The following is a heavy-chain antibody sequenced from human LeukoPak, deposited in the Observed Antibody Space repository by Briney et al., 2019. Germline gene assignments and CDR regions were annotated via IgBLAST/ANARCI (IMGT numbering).Heavy chain of an antibody. CDR3: ARDSYDFWSGYFFGQYYYYMDV. D-gene: IGHD3-3*01. CDR2: INHSGST. J-gene: IGHJ6*03. V-gene: IGHV4-34*01. Sequence: SETLSLTCAVYGGSFSGYYWSWIRQPPGKGLEWIGEINHSGSTNYNPSLKSRVTISVDTSKNQFSLKLSSVTAADTAVYYCARDSYDFWSGYFFGQYYYYMDVWGKGTTVTVSS. CDR1: GGSFSGYY.